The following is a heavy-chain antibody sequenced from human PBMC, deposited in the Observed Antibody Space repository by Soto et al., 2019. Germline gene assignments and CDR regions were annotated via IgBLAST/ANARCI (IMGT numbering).Heavy chain of an antibody. CDR3: AKAPLYYYDSSGYANY. V-gene: IGHV3-23*01. J-gene: IGHJ4*02. D-gene: IGHD3-22*01. Sequence: PGGSLRLSCAASGFTFSSYAMSWVRQAPGKGLEWVSAISGSGGSTYYADSVKGRFTISRDNSKNTLYLQMNSLRAEDTAVYYCAKAPLYYYDSSGYANYWGQGTLVTVSS. CDR2: ISGSGGST. CDR1: GFTFSSYA.